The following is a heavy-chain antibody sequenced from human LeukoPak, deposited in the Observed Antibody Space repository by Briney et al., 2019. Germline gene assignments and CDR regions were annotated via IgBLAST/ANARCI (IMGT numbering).Heavy chain of an antibody. V-gene: IGHV1-18*01. J-gene: IGHJ3*02. D-gene: IGHD2-15*01. CDR2: ISAYNGNT. CDR1: GGTFSSYA. Sequence: ASVKVSCKASGGTFSSYAISWVRQAPGQGLEWMGWISAYNGNTNYAQKLQGSVTMTTDTSTSTAYMELRSLRSDDTAVYYCARVLGVKGLVGIAWRNDAFDIWGQGTMVTVSS. CDR3: ARVLGVKGLVGIAWRNDAFDI.